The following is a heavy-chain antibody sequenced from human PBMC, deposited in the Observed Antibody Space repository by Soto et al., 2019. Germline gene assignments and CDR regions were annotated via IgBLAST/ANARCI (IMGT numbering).Heavy chain of an antibody. CDR1: GFTFSSYG. Sequence: QVQLVESGGGVVQPGRSLRLSCAASGFTFSSYGMHWVRQAPGKGLEWVAVIWYDGSTKYYADSVKGRLTISRDNSKNTLYLQMNSLRDEDTAGYYCARDPYGYYDTSGYPAIHFDYWGQGTLVTVSS. J-gene: IGHJ4*02. D-gene: IGHD3-22*01. CDR3: ARDPYGYYDTSGYPAIHFDY. CDR2: IWYDGSTK. V-gene: IGHV3-33*01.